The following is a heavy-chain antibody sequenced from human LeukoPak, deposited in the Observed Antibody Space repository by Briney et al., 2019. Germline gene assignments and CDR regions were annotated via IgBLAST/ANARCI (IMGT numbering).Heavy chain of an antibody. CDR2: INPNSGGT. CDR3: ARVKPRNSMVRGVITFPSAFDI. D-gene: IGHD3-10*01. Sequence: ASVKVSCKASGYTFTGCYMHWVRQAPGQGLEWMGWINPNSGGTNYAQKFQGRVTMTRDTSISTAYMELSRLRSDDTAVYYCARVKPRNSMVRGVITFPSAFDIWGQGTMVTVSS. J-gene: IGHJ3*02. CDR1: GYTFTGCY. V-gene: IGHV1-2*02.